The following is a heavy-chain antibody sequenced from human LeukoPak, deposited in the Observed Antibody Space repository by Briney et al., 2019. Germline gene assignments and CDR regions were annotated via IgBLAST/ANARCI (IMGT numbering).Heavy chain of an antibody. CDR2: IYYTGST. CDR1: GGSISNYY. D-gene: IGHD2-15*01. Sequence: SETLSLTCTVSGGSISNYYWNWIRQPPGKGLEWIGYIYYTGSTNYNPSLKSRVTMSVDTSKNQFSLNLKSVTPEDAAVYYCAKAPVTSCRGAFCYPFDYWGQGTLVTVPS. J-gene: IGHJ4*02. V-gene: IGHV4-59*01. CDR3: AKAPVTSCRGAFCYPFDY.